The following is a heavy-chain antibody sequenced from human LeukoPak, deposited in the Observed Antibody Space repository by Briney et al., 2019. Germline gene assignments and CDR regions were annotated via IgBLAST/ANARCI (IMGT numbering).Heavy chain of an antibody. V-gene: IGHV4-59*01. CDR1: GGSISSYY. D-gene: IGHD3-22*01. CDR2: IYYSGST. CDR3: ANLQPGLFDAFDI. J-gene: IGHJ3*02. Sequence: KPSESLSLTCTVSGGSISSYYWSWIRQPPGKGLEWIGYIYYSGSTNYNPSLKSRVTISVDTSKNQFSLKLSSVTAADTAVYYCANLQPGLFDAFDIWGQGTMVTVSS.